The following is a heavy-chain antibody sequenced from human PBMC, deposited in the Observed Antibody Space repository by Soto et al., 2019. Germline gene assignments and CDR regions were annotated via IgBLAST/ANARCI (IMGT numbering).Heavy chain of an antibody. CDR2: IIPIFGTA. J-gene: IGHJ4*02. CDR1: GGTFSSYA. CDR3: AVPTMVRGVFDY. Sequence: QVQLVQSGAEVKKPGSSVKVSCKASGGTFSSYAISWVRQAPGQGLEWMGGIIPIFGTANYAKKFQGRVTITADESTSTPYMELSSLRSEYTAVYYCAVPTMVRGVFDYWGQGTLVTLSS. D-gene: IGHD3-10*01. V-gene: IGHV1-69*01.